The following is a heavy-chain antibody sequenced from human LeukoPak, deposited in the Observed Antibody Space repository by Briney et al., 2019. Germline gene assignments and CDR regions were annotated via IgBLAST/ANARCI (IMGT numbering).Heavy chain of an antibody. CDR3: ATQQYDILTGYLTPYDY. V-gene: IGHV5-10-1*01. CDR2: IDPSDSYT. D-gene: IGHD3-9*01. J-gene: IGHJ4*02. CDR1: GYSFTSYW. Sequence: GESLKISCKGSGYSFTSYWISWVRQMPGKGLEWMGRIDPSDSYTNYSPSFQGHVTISADKSISTAYLQWSSLKASGTAMYYCATQQYDILTGYLTPYDYWGQGTLVTVSS.